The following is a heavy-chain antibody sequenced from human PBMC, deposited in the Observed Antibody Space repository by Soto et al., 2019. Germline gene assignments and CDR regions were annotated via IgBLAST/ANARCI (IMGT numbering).Heavy chain of an antibody. Sequence: QVQLEQSGAEVKKPGSSVKVSCKSSGGTYSPYTINWVRQAPGQGLEWMGRIIPFLGVTNYGLKFQARVTITADKATNTAYMELRGLRFEDTAVYYCARDWESSVSTWSFVGLWGRGTLVTVSS. J-gene: IGHJ4*02. CDR2: IIPFLGVT. V-gene: IGHV1-69*08. CDR3: ARDWESSVSTWSFVGL. D-gene: IGHD3-16*01. CDR1: GGTYSPYT.